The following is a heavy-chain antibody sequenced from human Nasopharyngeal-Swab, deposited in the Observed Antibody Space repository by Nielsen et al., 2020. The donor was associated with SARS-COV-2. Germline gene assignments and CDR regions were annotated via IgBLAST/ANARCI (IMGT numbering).Heavy chain of an antibody. CDR3: ARAITIFGAPGAFDI. V-gene: IGHV7-4-1*02. Sequence: VPLAIGCVVEWMGWINTNTGNPTYAQGFTGRFVFSLDTSVSTAYLQISSLKAEDTAVYYCARAITIFGAPGAFDIWGQGTMVTVSS. D-gene: IGHD3-3*01. CDR2: INTNTGNP. J-gene: IGHJ3*02.